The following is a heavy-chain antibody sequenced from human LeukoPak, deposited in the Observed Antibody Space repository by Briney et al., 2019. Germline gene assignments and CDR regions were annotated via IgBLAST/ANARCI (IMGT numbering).Heavy chain of an antibody. CDR2: IYYSGST. J-gene: IGHJ3*02. V-gene: IGHV4-59*02. CDR3: ARDFQIAAAGTGAFDI. CDR1: GGSVTSYY. D-gene: IGHD6-13*01. Sequence: AETLSLTCTVSGGSVTSYYWSWIRQPPGKGLEWLGYIYYSGSTNYNPSIKSRVTISVDTSKNQFSLKLSSVTAADTAVYYCARDFQIAAAGTGAFDIWGQGTMVTVSS.